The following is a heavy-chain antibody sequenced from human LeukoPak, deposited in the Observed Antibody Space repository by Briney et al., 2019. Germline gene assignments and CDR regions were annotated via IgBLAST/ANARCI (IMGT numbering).Heavy chain of an antibody. Sequence: SETLSLTCTVSGGSISSGDYYWSWIRQPPGKGLEWIVYIYYSGGTYYNPSLKSRVTISVDTSKNQFSLKLSSVTAADTAVYYCARGRFVLRFLEWLGNYFDYWGQGTLVTVSS. CDR1: GGSISSGDYY. CDR3: ARGRFVLRFLEWLGNYFDY. V-gene: IGHV4-30-4*01. D-gene: IGHD3-3*01. J-gene: IGHJ4*02. CDR2: IYYSGGT.